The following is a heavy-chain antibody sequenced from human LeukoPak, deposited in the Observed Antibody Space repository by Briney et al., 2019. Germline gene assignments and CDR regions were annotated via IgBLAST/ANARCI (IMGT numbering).Heavy chain of an antibody. V-gene: IGHV3-74*01. CDR1: GIIFSSYS. Sequence: GGSLRLSCAASGIIFSSYSMNWVRQAPGKGLVWVSRINSDGSSTSYADSVKGRFTISRDNAKNTLYLQMNSLRAEDTAVYYCARTPFVVVPAYYYYYMDVWGKGTTVTISS. D-gene: IGHD2-2*01. CDR2: INSDGSST. J-gene: IGHJ6*03. CDR3: ARTPFVVVPAYYYYYMDV.